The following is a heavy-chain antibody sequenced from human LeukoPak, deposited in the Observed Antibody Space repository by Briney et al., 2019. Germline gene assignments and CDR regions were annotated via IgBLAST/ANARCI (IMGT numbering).Heavy chain of an antibody. CDR3: ARDVITAGYYMDV. Sequence: SETLSLTCTVSGGSITSHYYSWIRQPPGKGLEWIGYMYYSGITNYNPSLKTRVTLSVYTSKNQFSLKLSSVTAADTAVYYCARDVITAGYYMDVWGKGTTVTVSS. V-gene: IGHV4-59*11. D-gene: IGHD3-16*02. J-gene: IGHJ6*03. CDR1: GGSITSHY. CDR2: MYYSGIT.